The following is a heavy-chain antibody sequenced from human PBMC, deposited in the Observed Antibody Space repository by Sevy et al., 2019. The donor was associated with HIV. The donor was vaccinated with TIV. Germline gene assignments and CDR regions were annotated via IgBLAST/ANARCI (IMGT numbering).Heavy chain of an antibody. V-gene: IGHV3-48*03. D-gene: IGHD3-3*01. CDR2: ISSSGSTI. Sequence: GGSLRLSCAASGFTFSSFEMTWVRQAPGKGLEWVSYISSSGSTIYYTNSVKGRFTISRDNAKNSLYLQMNSLRAEDTAVYYCAKRGGDYDLGMDVWGQGTMVTVSS. CDR1: GFTFSSFE. J-gene: IGHJ6*02. CDR3: AKRGGDYDLGMDV.